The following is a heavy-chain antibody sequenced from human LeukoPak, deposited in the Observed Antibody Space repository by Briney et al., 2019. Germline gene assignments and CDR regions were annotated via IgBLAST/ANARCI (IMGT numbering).Heavy chain of an antibody. CDR1: GASISGSGYY. CDR3: ARGIRTDSSGYHQPFFDY. V-gene: IGHV4-39*07. Sequence: PSETLSLTCAVSGASISGSGYYWGWIRQPPGKGLEWIGNIYYSGSTYYNASLQSRVTISIDTSKNQFSLRLNSVTAADTAVYYCARGIRTDSSGYHQPFFDYWGQGTLVTVSS. D-gene: IGHD3-22*01. CDR2: IYYSGST. J-gene: IGHJ4*02.